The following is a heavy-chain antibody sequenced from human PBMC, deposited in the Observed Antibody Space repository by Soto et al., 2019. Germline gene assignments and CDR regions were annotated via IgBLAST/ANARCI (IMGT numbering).Heavy chain of an antibody. D-gene: IGHD4-17*01. CDR2: IYYSGST. CDR3: VGVDYGDYEWFDP. J-gene: IGHJ5*02. V-gene: IGHV4-39*01. Sequence: QLQLQESGPGLVKPSETLSLTCTVSGGSISSSSYYWGWIRQPPGKGLEWIGSIYYSGSTYYNPSLKSRVTISVDTSKNQFSLKLSSVTAADTAVYYCVGVDYGDYEWFDPWGQGTLVTVSS. CDR1: GGSISSSSYY.